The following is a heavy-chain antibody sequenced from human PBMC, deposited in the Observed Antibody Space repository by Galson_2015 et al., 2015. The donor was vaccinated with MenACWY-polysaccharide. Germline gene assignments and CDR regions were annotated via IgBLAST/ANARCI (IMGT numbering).Heavy chain of an antibody. V-gene: IGHV3-23*01. Sequence: SLRLSCAASGFTFSNYGMHWVRQAPGKGLEWVTGISASAATTYYADSVKGRFTISRDNTKNTMYLQMNSVTPEDTAIYYCATLGSGWFTYSGHWGQGTLVTVSS. D-gene: IGHD6-19*01. J-gene: IGHJ4*02. CDR2: ISASAATT. CDR1: GFTFSNYG. CDR3: ATLGSGWFTYSGH.